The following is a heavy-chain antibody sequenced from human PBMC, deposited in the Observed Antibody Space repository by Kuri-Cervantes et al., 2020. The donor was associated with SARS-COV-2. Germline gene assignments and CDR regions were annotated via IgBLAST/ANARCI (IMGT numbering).Heavy chain of an antibody. CDR2: ISYDGSNK. V-gene: IGHV3-30*04. J-gene: IGHJ4*02. CDR3: ARDLYGVLYYFDY. CDR1: GFTFSSYA. D-gene: IGHD4-17*01. Sequence: GESLKISCAASGFTFSSYAMHWVRQAPGKGLEWVAVISYDGSNKYYADSVKGRFTIPRDNSKNTLYLQMNSLRAEDTAVYYCARDLYGVLYYFDYWGQGTLVTVSS.